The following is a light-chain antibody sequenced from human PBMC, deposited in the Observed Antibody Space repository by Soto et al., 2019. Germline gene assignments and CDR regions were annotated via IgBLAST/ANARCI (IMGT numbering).Light chain of an antibody. J-gene: IGKJ1*01. CDR1: QSVSSN. CDR3: QQRGNRPPWT. Sequence: EIVMTQSPATLSVSPVERATLSCRASQSVSSNLAWYQQKPGQAPRLLIYGASNRATGIPDRFSGSGSGTDFTLTISSLEPEDFAVYYCQQRGNRPPWTFGQGTKVDIK. CDR2: GAS. V-gene: IGKV3-11*01.